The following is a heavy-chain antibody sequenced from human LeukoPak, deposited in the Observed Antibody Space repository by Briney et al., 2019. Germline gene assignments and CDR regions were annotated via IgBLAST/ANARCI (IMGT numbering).Heavy chain of an antibody. D-gene: IGHD6-19*01. CDR3: ARVSAYSSGWSFDY. V-gene: IGHV4-59*01. CDR2: IYYSGST. J-gene: IGHJ4*02. Sequence: SETLSLTCTVSGGSISSYYWSWIRQPPGKGLEWIGYIYYSGSTNYNPSLKSRVTISVDTSMNQFSLKLSSVTAADTAVYYCARVSAYSSGWSFDYWGQGTLVTVSS. CDR1: GGSISSYY.